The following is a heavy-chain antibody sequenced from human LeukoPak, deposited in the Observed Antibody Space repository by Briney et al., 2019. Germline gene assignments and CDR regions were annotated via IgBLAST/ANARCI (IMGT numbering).Heavy chain of an antibody. CDR1: GGSISSYY. CDR2: IYYSGST. Sequence: SETLSLTCTVSGGSISSYYWSWIRQPPGKGLEWIGYIYYSGSTNYNPSLKSRVTISVDTSKRQFTLQVNSVTAADTAVYYCARTHEVLYFDYWGQGTLVTVSS. D-gene: IGHD3-3*01. V-gene: IGHV4-59*08. J-gene: IGHJ4*02. CDR3: ARTHEVLYFDY.